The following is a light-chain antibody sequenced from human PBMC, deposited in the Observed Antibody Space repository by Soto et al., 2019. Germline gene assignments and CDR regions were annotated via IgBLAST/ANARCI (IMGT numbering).Light chain of an antibody. V-gene: IGLV2-14*01. CDR3: SSYTSSSTYV. CDR1: SSDVGGSNY. CDR2: DVS. Sequence: QSALTQPASVSGSPGQSITISCTGTSSDVGGSNYVSWYQQHPGKAPKLMIYDVSNRPSGVSNRFSGSKSGNTASLTISGLQAEDEADYYCSSYTSSSTYVFGPGTTLTVL. J-gene: IGLJ1*01.